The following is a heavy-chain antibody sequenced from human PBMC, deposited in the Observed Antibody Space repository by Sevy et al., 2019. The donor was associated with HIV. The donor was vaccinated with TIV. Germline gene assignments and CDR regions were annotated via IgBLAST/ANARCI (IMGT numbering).Heavy chain of an antibody. Sequence: ATVKVSCKASGGTFSSYAISWVRQAPGQGLEWMGGIIPIFGTANYAQKFQGRVTITADESTSTAYMELSSLRSEDTAVYYCARGKQWLVEGGWFDPWGQGTLVTVSS. J-gene: IGHJ5*02. V-gene: IGHV1-69*13. D-gene: IGHD6-19*01. CDR2: IIPIFGTA. CDR3: ARGKQWLVEGGWFDP. CDR1: GGTFSSYA.